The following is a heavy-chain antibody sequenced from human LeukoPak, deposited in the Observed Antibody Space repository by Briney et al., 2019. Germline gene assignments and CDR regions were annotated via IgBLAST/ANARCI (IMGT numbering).Heavy chain of an antibody. D-gene: IGHD3-3*01. CDR3: ARRYDFWSGYPFDP. Sequence: GESLTISCKTSGYMFTTYRIGWVRQVPGKGLEWMGIIYSGDSDTTYSPAFQGQVTISVDKSITTAYLHWSSLKASDTAMYYCARRYDFWSGYPFDPWGQGTLVTVSS. CDR2: IYSGDSDT. J-gene: IGHJ5*02. V-gene: IGHV5-51*01. CDR1: GYMFTTYR.